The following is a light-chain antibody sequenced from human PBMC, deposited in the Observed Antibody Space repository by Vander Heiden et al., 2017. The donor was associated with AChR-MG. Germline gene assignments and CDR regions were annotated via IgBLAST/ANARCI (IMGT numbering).Light chain of an antibody. V-gene: IGKV2-30*01. J-gene: IGKJ5*01. CDR2: KVS. CDR1: QSLVSPDGNTY. CDR3: RQGEQWPQT. Sequence: DVLMTQSPLSLPVTLGQPASISCISSQSLVSPDGNTYLSWFQQRPGQPPRRLIYKVSYRDSGVPGRFSGSGSGTNFTLKISRVEAEDVVTYYCRQGEQWPQTFGQGTRLEIE.